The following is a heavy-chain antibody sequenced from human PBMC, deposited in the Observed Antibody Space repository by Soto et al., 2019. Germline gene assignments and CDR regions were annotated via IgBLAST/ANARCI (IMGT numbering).Heavy chain of an antibody. Sequence: EVQLLESGGGLVQPGGSLRLSCAASGFTFSSYAMSWVRQAPGKGLEWVSAISGSGGSTYYADSVKGRFTISRDNSKNTLYLQMNSLRAEDTAVYYCAKDHLITFGGAIVKSPNDYWGQGTLVTVSS. D-gene: IGHD3-16*02. J-gene: IGHJ4*02. CDR2: ISGSGGST. V-gene: IGHV3-23*01. CDR1: GFTFSSYA. CDR3: AKDHLITFGGAIVKSPNDY.